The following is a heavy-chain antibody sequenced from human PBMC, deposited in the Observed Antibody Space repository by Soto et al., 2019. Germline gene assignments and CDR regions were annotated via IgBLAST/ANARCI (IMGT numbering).Heavy chain of an antibody. V-gene: IGHV3-13*04. CDR3: ARHSYYYGSTYGCWLDP. CDR2: IGTAGDT. J-gene: IGHJ5*02. D-gene: IGHD3-10*01. Sequence: PGGSLRLSCAASGFTFSSYDMHWVRQATGKGLEWVSSIGTAGDTYYPGSVKGRFTISRENAKNSLYLQVNSLRAADTAVYYCARHSYYYGSTYGCWLDPWGQGTLVTVSS. CDR1: GFTFSSYD.